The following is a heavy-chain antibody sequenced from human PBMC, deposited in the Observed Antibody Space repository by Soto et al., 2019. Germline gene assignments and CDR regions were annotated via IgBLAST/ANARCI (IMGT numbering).Heavy chain of an antibody. J-gene: IGHJ4*02. V-gene: IGHV1-24*01. D-gene: IGHD3-22*01. CDR2: FDPEGGET. Sequence: ASVKVSCKVSGYTLTELSMHWVRQAPGKGLEWMGGFDPEGGETIYAQKFQGRVTMTEDTSTDTAYMELSSLRSEDTAVYYCATGYYYDSSGLFDYWGQGTLVTVSS. CDR3: ATGYYYDSSGLFDY. CDR1: GYTLTELS.